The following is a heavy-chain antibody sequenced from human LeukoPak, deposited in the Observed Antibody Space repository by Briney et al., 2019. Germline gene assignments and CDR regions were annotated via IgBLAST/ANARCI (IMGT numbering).Heavy chain of an antibody. V-gene: IGHV3-21*01. CDR3: AREDDAFDI. J-gene: IGHJ3*02. Sequence: GGSLRLSCAASGFTFSSYWMSWVRQAPGEGLEWVSSISTSSSYIYYADSVKGRFTISRDNAKNSLYLQINSLRAEDTAVYYCAREDDAFDIWGQGTLVSVSS. CDR2: ISTSSSYI. CDR1: GFTFSSYW.